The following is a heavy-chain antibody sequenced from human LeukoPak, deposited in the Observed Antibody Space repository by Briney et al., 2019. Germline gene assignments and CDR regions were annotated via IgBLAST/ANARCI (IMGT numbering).Heavy chain of an antibody. D-gene: IGHD5-24*01. CDR1: AFTFSSYA. V-gene: IGHV3-23*01. J-gene: IGHJ4*02. Sequence: QPGGSLRLSCEASAFTFSSYAMNWVRQAPGRGLEWVSAVDRSSDSTYYAESVKGRFTVSRDNSKSTLFLEMNSLRAEDTAVYYCAKDPPRGDGYQPNFFDSWGQGTLVTVSS. CDR3: AKDPPRGDGYQPNFFDS. CDR2: VDRSSDST.